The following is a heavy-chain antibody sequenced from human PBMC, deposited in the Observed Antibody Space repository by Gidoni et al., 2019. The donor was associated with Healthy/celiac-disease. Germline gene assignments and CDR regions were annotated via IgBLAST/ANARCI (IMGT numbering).Heavy chain of an antibody. Sequence: QVQLQESGQGLVKPSETLSLTCTVSGASISSFYWSWLRQPPGKGLEWIGDIYYSGITNYNPPLKSPVTISVDTSKTQFSLKLISVTAADPAVYYCARHDSSGYYDYWGQGTLVTVSS. J-gene: IGHJ4*02. D-gene: IGHD3-22*01. CDR3: ARHDSSGYYDY. CDR2: IYYSGIT. V-gene: IGHV4-59*08. CDR1: GASISSFY.